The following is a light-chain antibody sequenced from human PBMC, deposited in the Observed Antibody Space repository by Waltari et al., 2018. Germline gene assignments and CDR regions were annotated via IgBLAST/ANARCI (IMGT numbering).Light chain of an antibody. CDR1: QSVSSN. CDR3: QQRSNWPLT. CDR2: DAS. V-gene: IGKV3-11*01. Sequence: EIVLTQSPATLSLSPGERATLSCRASQSVSSNLAWYQQKPGQAPRLLIYDASNRATGSXARFSGSGSGTDXTLTIXSLEPEXXXVYYCQQRSNWPLTFGGGTKVEIK. J-gene: IGKJ4*01.